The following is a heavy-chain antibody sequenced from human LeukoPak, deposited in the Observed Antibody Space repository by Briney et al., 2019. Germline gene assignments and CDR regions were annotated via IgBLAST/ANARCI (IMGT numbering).Heavy chain of an antibody. CDR1: GFTFSSYW. J-gene: IGHJ4*02. Sequence: GGSLRLSCAASGFTFSSYWMSWVRRAPEKGLEWVANIKQDGSEKYYVDSVKGRFTISRDNAKNSLYLQMNSLRAEDTAVYYCARVTPRIPYYYDSSGYYYFDYWGQGTLVTVSS. CDR2: IKQDGSEK. V-gene: IGHV3-7*01. D-gene: IGHD3-22*01. CDR3: ARVTPRIPYYYDSSGYYYFDY.